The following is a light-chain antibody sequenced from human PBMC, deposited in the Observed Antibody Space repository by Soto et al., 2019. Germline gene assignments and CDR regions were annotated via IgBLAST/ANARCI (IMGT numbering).Light chain of an antibody. CDR3: SSYTSSSTLYV. J-gene: IGLJ1*01. CDR1: SSDVGGYNF. V-gene: IGLV2-14*01. CDR2: DVS. Sequence: QSVLTQPASVSGSPGQSITISCTGTSSDVGGYNFVSWYQQHPGKAPKLMIYDVSNRPSGVSNRFSGSKSGNTASLTISGLQADDEGDYYCSSYTSSSTLYVFGTGTKVTV.